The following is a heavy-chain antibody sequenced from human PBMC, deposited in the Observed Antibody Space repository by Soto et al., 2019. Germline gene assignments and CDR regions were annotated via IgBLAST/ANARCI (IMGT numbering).Heavy chain of an antibody. CDR3: AGVESITGDYDAYDI. Sequence: SQTLTLTCAISGDSVSSNSAAWTWTRQSPSRGLEWLGRTYYRSKWYKDYSVSVKSRITINPDTSKNQFSLQLNSVTPEDTAVYYCAGVESITGDYDAYDIWGQGTMVTVSS. J-gene: IGHJ3*02. CDR2: TYYRSKWYK. CDR1: GDSVSSNSAA. D-gene: IGHD1-20*01. V-gene: IGHV6-1*01.